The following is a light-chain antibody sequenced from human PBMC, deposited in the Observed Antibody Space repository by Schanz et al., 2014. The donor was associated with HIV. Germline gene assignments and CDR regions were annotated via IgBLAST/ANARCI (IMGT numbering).Light chain of an antibody. V-gene: IGKV3D-15*01. CDR2: GAS. Sequence: EIVMTQSPGTLSVSPGERATLSCRASQTVSNNLAWYQQKPGQAPRLLIYGASSRATGIPDRFSGSDSGTDFTLTISRLEPEDFAVYYCQQYNNWWTFGQGTKVEIK. J-gene: IGKJ1*01. CDR3: QQYNNWWT. CDR1: QTVSNN.